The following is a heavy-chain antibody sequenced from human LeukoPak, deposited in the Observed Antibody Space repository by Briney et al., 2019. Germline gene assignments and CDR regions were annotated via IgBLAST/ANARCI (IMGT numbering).Heavy chain of an antibody. V-gene: IGHV3-48*04. CDR2: ISGSSGTT. CDR3: ASLQLSPDGMDV. D-gene: IGHD5-18*01. Sequence: PGGSLRLSCAASGFTFSSYSMNWVRQAPGKGLEWVSHISGSSGTTHYADSVKGRFTISRDNAKKSLFLQMNSLRAEDTAVYYCASLQLSPDGMDVWGQGTTVTVSS. CDR1: GFTFSSYS. J-gene: IGHJ6*02.